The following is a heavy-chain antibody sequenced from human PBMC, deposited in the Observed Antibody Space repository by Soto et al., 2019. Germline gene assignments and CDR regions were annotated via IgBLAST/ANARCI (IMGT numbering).Heavy chain of an antibody. CDR3: ARSLGDRWYEYFFHY. CDR2: ISGSGYSV. CDR1: GFFFSDYS. J-gene: IGHJ4*02. D-gene: IGHD2-15*01. V-gene: IGHV3-23*01. Sequence: EVQLLESGGDLVQPGGSLRLSCGASGFFFSDYSMSWVRQAPGKGLEWVSGISGSGYSVYYADSVKGRFTISRDNSKNTLFLQMDSLGAEDTAMYYCARSLGDRWYEYFFHYWGQGTLVTVSS.